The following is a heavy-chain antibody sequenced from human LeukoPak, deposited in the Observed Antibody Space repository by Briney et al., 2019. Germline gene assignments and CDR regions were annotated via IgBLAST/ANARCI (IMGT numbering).Heavy chain of an antibody. Sequence: PGGSLRLSCAASGFTFSSYGMHWVRQAPGKGLEWVAVISYDGSNKYYADSVKGRFTISRDNSKNTLYLQMNSLRAEDTAVYYCAKSDLKMAIFNYWGQGTLVTVSS. J-gene: IGHJ4*02. V-gene: IGHV3-30*18. CDR1: GFTFSSYG. D-gene: IGHD5-24*01. CDR2: ISYDGSNK. CDR3: AKSDLKMAIFNY.